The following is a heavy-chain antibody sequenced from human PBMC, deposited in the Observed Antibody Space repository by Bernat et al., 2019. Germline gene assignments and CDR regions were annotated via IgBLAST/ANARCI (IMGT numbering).Heavy chain of an antibody. J-gene: IGHJ5*02. Sequence: QLQLQESGPGLVKPSETLSLTCTVSGGSISSSSYYWGWIRQPPGKGLEWIGSIYYSGSTYYNPSLKSRVTIAVDTSKNQFSLKLSSVTAADTAVYYCARDHYCSSTSCFNWFDPGGQGTLVTVSS. V-gene: IGHV4-39*02. D-gene: IGHD2-2*01. CDR2: IYYSGST. CDR1: GGSISSSSYY. CDR3: ARDHYCSSTSCFNWFDP.